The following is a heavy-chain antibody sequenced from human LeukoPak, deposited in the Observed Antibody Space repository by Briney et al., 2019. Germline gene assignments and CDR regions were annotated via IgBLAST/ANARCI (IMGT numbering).Heavy chain of an antibody. J-gene: IGHJ4*02. CDR1: GYTFTSYG. V-gene: IGHV1-18*01. D-gene: IGHD3-22*01. CDR2: ISAYNGNT. CDR3: ARDSAGYYYDSSGYYYETPFDC. Sequence: ASVKVSCTASGYTFTSYGISWVRQAPGQGLEWMGWISAYNGNTNYAQKLQGRVTMTTDTSTSTAYMELRSLRSDDTAVYYCARDSAGYYYDSSGYYYETPFDCWGQGTLVTVSS.